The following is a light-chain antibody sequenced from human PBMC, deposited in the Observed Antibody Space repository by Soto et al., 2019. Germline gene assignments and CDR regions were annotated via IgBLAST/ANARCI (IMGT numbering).Light chain of an antibody. CDR3: QQYGSSPPWT. Sequence: DIVLTQSPGTLSLSPGERATLSCRASQIISSTYLGWYQQKPGQAPRLLIYGASSRATGIPDRFSGSGSGTDFTLTISRLEPEDFAVYYCQQYGSSPPWTFGQGTKVEIK. V-gene: IGKV3-20*01. J-gene: IGKJ1*01. CDR1: QIISSTY. CDR2: GAS.